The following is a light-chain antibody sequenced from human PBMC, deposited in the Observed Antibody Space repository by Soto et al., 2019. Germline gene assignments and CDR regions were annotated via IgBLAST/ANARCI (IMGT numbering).Light chain of an antibody. V-gene: IGKV1-39*01. J-gene: IGKJ1*01. CDR2: AAS. Sequence: DIQMTQSPSSLSASVGDRVTITCRASQSISSYLNWYQQKPGKAPKLLIDAASSLQSGVPSRFRGSGSGTEFTLTSRRLQTVDFATYYCHQSYSTPVTFGQGTRVGIK. CDR1: QSISSY. CDR3: HQSYSTPVT.